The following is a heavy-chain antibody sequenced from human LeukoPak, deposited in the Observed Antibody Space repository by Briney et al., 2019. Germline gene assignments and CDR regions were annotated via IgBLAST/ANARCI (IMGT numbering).Heavy chain of an antibody. CDR3: ATGVRGVYYFDY. D-gene: IGHD3-10*01. CDR1: GYTLTELS. Sequence: ASVKVSCKVSGYTLTELSMHWVRQAPGKGLEWMGGFDPEDGETIYAQKFQGRVTMTEDTSTDTAYMELSSLRSEDTAVYYCATGVRGVYYFDYWGQGTLVTVSP. CDR2: FDPEDGET. J-gene: IGHJ4*02. V-gene: IGHV1-24*01.